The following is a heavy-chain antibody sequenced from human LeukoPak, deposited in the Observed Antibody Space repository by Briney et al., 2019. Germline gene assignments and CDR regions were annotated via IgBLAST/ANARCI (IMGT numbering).Heavy chain of an antibody. CDR2: IFSGGTT. J-gene: IGHJ4*02. Sequence: GGSLRLSCAASGFTFSSYWMSWVRQAPGKGLEWVSVIFSGGTTYYTDSVKGRFTISRDNSKNTLYLQLNSLRAEDTAVYYCAKTGGPWDWGQGTLVTVSS. V-gene: IGHV3-53*01. CDR1: GFTFSSYW. D-gene: IGHD7-27*01. CDR3: AKTGGPWD.